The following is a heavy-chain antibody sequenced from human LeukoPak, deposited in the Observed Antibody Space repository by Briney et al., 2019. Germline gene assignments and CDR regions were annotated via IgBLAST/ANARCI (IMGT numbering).Heavy chain of an antibody. Sequence: SETLSLTCTVSGGSISSYYWSWIRQPAGKGLEWIGRIYTSGSTNYNPSLKSRVTMSVDRSKNQFSLKLSSVTAADTAVYYCARADGYCSSTSCPRWFDPWGQGTLVTVSS. CDR1: GGSISSYY. CDR3: ARADGYCSSTSCPRWFDP. CDR2: IYTSGST. D-gene: IGHD2-2*01. V-gene: IGHV4-4*07. J-gene: IGHJ5*02.